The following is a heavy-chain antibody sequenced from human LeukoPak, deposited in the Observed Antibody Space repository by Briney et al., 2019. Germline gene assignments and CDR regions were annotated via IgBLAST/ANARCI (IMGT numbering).Heavy chain of an antibody. J-gene: IGHJ5*01. CDR3: AKFRGTRGYDTSGREFDF. CDR1: GFTFSSYG. CDR2: ISYDGSNK. V-gene: IGHV3-30*18. Sequence: GGSLRLSCAASGFTFSSYGMHWVRQAPGKGLEWVAVISYDGSNKYYADSVKGRFTISRDNSKNTLYLQMTSLRAEDTAVYYCAKFRGTRGYDTSGREFDFWGQGTLVTVSS. D-gene: IGHD3-22*01.